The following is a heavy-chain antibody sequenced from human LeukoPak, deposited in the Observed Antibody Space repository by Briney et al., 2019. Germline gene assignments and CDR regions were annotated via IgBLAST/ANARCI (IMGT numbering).Heavy chain of an antibody. CDR3: AKEYSGYDFDY. J-gene: IGHJ4*02. Sequence: GGSLRLSCAASGFTFSTYAMSWVRRAPGKGLEWVSAISASGGSTYYADSVKGRFTMSRDNSKNTLYLQMNSMRVEDTAVYYCAKEYSGYDFDYWGQGTLVTVSS. D-gene: IGHD5-12*01. CDR1: GFTFSTYA. CDR2: ISASGGST. V-gene: IGHV3-23*01.